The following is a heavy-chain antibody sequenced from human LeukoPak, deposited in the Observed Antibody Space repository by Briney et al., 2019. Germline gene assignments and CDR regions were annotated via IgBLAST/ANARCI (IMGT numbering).Heavy chain of an antibody. J-gene: IGHJ4*02. CDR2: IRYDGSNK. CDR3: ARDLGYYDSSGYFSPFDY. Sequence: PWGSLRLSCAASGFTFSSYGMHWVRQAPGKGLEWVAFIRYDGSNKYYADSVKGRFTISRDNSKNTLYLQMNSLRAEDTAVYYCARDLGYYDSSGYFSPFDYWGQGTLVTVSS. D-gene: IGHD3-22*01. V-gene: IGHV3-30*02. CDR1: GFTFSSYG.